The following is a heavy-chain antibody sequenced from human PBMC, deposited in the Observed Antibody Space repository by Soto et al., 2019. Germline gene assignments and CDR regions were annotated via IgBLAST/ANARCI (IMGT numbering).Heavy chain of an antibody. J-gene: IGHJ5*01. D-gene: IGHD3-22*01. CDR2: ISTYRNTP. V-gene: IGHV1-18*01. CDR1: GYSFTSFG. Sequence: QVQLVQSGTEVKRPGASVRVSCKASGYSFTSFGVSWVRQAPGQGLEWMGWISTYRNTPKYAQKFQGRVTMTADPSTTTAYMELRGLRSDDTAVYFCARDSTDRRTYYEFDSCGQGTLVTVSS. CDR3: ARDSTDRRTYYEFDS.